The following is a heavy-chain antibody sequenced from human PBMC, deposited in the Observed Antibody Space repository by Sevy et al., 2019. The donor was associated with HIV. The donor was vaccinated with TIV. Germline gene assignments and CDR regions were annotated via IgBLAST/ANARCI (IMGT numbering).Heavy chain of an antibody. V-gene: IGHV3-11*06. J-gene: IGHJ4*02. CDR1: GFTFSDYY. D-gene: IGHD4-17*01. Sequence: GGSLRLSFAVSGFTFSDYYITWIRQSPGKGLEWVSYISSGSSYANYADSVKGRFTISRDNAKNSLYLEIHTLRPEDTAVYYCARSRSNYADYYFDYWGQGTVVTVSS. CDR2: ISSGSSYA. CDR3: ARSRSNYADYYFDY.